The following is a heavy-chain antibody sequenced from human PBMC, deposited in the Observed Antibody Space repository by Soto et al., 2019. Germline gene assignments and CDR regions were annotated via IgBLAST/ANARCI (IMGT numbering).Heavy chain of an antibody. D-gene: IGHD3-10*01. J-gene: IGHJ4*02. CDR2: ISYDGSNK. CDR3: AKDRSSLGYYFDY. CDR1: GFTFSSYG. V-gene: IGHV3-30*18. Sequence: GGSLRLSCAASGFTFSSYGMHWVRQAPGKGLEWVAVISYDGSNKYYADTVKGRFTSPRDNSKNTLYLQMNSLRAQDTAVYYCAKDRSSLGYYFDYWGQGTLVTVSS.